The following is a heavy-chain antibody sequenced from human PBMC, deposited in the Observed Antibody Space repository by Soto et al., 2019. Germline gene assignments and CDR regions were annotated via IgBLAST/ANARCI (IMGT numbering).Heavy chain of an antibody. CDR1: GFTFSSYW. CDR3: ARATTRGGSWPFDY. D-gene: IGHD6-13*01. CDR2: IKQDGSEK. J-gene: IGHJ4*02. Sequence: GGSLRLSCAASGFTFSSYWMSWVRQAPGKGLEWVANIKQDGSEKYYLDSVKGRFTISRDNAKNSLYLQMNSLRAEDTAVYYCARATTRGGSWPFDYWGQGTLVTVSS. V-gene: IGHV3-7*03.